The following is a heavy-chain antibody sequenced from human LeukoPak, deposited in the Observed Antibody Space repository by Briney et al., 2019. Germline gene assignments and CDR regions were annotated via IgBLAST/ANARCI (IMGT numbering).Heavy chain of an antibody. D-gene: IGHD6-13*01. CDR1: GGSISSYY. Sequence: SETLSLTCTVSGGSISSYYWSWIRQPPGKGLEWIGYIYYSGSTNYNPSLKSRVTISVDTSKNQFSLKLSSVTAADTVVYYCASARRSPSPRYSSSWYGLDYWGQGTLVTVSS. CDR3: ASARRSPSPRYSSSWYGLDY. J-gene: IGHJ4*02. CDR2: IYYSGST. V-gene: IGHV4-59*08.